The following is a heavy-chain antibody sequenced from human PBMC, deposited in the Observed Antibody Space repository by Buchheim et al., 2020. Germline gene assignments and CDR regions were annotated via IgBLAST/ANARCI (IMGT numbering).Heavy chain of an antibody. CDR1: GFTFSSKA. D-gene: IGHD2-2*01. Sequence: EVHVLESGGTLVQPGGSLRLSCAASGFTFSSKALSWVRQAPGKGLEWVSAISGSGGSTYYADSVKGRFTISRDNSKNTLYLQMNSLRAEDTAVYYCAKVGSDIVVVPAASRYYFDYWGQGTL. CDR2: ISGSGGST. J-gene: IGHJ4*02. V-gene: IGHV3-23*01. CDR3: AKVGSDIVVVPAASRYYFDY.